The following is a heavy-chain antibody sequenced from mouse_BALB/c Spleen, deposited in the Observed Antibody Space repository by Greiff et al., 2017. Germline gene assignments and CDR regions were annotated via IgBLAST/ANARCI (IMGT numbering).Heavy chain of an antibody. Sequence: DVQLQESGGGLVQPGGSMKLSCVASGFTFSNYWMNWVRQSPEKGLEWVAEIRLKSNNYATHYAESVKGRFTISRDDSKSSVYLQMNNLRAEDTGIYYCTRSNYRYEDYAMDYWGQGTSVTVSS. CDR1: GFTFSNYW. CDR3: TRSNYRYEDYAMDY. J-gene: IGHJ4*01. CDR2: IRLKSNNYAT. V-gene: IGHV6-6*02. D-gene: IGHD2-14*01.